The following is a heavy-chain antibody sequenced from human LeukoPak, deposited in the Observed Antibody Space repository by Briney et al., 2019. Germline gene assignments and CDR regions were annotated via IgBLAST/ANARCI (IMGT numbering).Heavy chain of an antibody. D-gene: IGHD3-22*01. CDR2: ISYDGSNT. J-gene: IGHJ3*02. CDR3: ASRRMYDNSGYYYAGAFDI. CDR1: GFTFSSYA. Sequence: GRSLRLSCAASGFTFSSYAMHWVRQAPGKGLEWVALISYDGSNTYYADSVKGRFTISRDNSKNTLYLQMNSLRAEDTALYYCASRRMYDNSGYYYAGAFDIWGPGTMVTVSS. V-gene: IGHV3-30-3*01.